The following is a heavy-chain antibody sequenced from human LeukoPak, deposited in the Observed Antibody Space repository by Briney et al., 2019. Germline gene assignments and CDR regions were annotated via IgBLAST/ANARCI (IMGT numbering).Heavy chain of an antibody. Sequence: TGGSLRLSCEASGFTFSSYSMNWVRQAPGKGLEWISYISSSSRTIYYADSVKGRFTISRDNSKNTLYLQMNSLRAEDTAVYYCAKLPFYGPTGHFDYWGQGTLVTVSS. D-gene: IGHD1-14*01. V-gene: IGHV3-48*01. J-gene: IGHJ4*02. CDR2: ISSSSRTI. CDR3: AKLPFYGPTGHFDY. CDR1: GFTFSSYS.